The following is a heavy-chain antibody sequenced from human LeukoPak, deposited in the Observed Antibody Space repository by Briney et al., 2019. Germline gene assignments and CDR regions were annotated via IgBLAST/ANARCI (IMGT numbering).Heavy chain of an antibody. V-gene: IGHV3-73*01. CDR3: TPSLYDILTGSDY. CDR1: GFTFSGSA. Sequence: PGGSLKLSCAASGFTFSGSAMHWVPQAPGKGLEWVGRIRSKANSYATAYAASVKGRFTISRDESKNTAYLRMNSLKTEDTAVYYCTPSLYDILTGSDYWGQGTLVTVSS. CDR2: IRSKANSYAT. J-gene: IGHJ4*02. D-gene: IGHD3-9*01.